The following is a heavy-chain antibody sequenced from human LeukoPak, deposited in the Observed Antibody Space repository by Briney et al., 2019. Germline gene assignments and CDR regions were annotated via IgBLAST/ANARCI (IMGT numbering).Heavy chain of an antibody. V-gene: IGHV1-69*13. CDR3: ARSAAIGRWFDP. J-gene: IGHJ5*02. CDR1: GGTFSSYA. D-gene: IGHD2-2*02. CDR2: IIPIFGTA. Sequence: GASVKASCTASGGTFSSYAISGVRQAAGQRLEWMGGIIPIFGTANYAQKTHCRDKITADESTSTAYMELSSLRAEDTAVYYCARSAAIGRWFDPWGQGTLVTVSS.